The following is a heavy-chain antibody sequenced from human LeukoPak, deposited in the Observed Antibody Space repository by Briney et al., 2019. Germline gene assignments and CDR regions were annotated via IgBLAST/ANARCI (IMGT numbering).Heavy chain of an antibody. CDR1: GFTFSSYA. D-gene: IGHD3-9*01. CDR2: ISGSGGST. Sequence: PGGSLRLSCAASGFTFSSYAMSWVRQAPGKGLEWVSVISGSGGSTYYADSVKGRFTISRDNSKNTLYLQMNSLRAEDTAVYYCAKDMTYDILTRAGWGAFDIWGQGTMVTVSS. V-gene: IGHV3-23*01. J-gene: IGHJ3*02. CDR3: AKDMTYDILTRAGWGAFDI.